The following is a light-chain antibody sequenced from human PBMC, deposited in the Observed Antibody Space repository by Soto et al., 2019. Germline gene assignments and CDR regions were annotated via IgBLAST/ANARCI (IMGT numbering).Light chain of an antibody. CDR3: CSYAGSYSWV. Sequence: ALTQPRSVSGSPGQSVTISCTGSSGDVGTYNYVSWYQQYPGKAPKLIIYDVIKRPSGVTDRFSGYKSGNTASLTISGLHAEDEADYYCCSYAGSYSWVFGGGTKVTVL. CDR1: SGDVGTYNY. CDR2: DVI. V-gene: IGLV2-11*01. J-gene: IGLJ3*02.